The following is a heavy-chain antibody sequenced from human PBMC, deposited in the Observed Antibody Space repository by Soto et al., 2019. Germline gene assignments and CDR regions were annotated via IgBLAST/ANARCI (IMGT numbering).Heavy chain of an antibody. V-gene: IGHV4-59*02. CDR3: VQTTGWPGFDF. CDR2: IYNGGTT. D-gene: IGHD6-19*01. J-gene: IGHJ4*02. Sequence: QVQLQESGPGLVKPSETLSLTCTVSGVSVRRFYYSWVRQSPGKGLEWIGNIYNGGTTNYNPSLKSRXXXXXDTSXXXXSVXXTXXXAADTAIYYCVQTTGWPGFDFWGQGILVTVSS. CDR1: GVSVRRFY.